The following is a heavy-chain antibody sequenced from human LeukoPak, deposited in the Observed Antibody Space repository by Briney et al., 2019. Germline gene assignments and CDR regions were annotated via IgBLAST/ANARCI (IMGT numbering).Heavy chain of an antibody. Sequence: SQTLSLTCAISGDSMTSNTAAWNWIRQSPSRGLEWLGRTYYRSKWCNDYALSVKSRISINPDTSKNQFSLQLNSVTPEDTAVCYCARGRQWLNWFDPWGQGTLVTVSS. CDR3: ARGRQWLNWFDP. D-gene: IGHD5-24*01. V-gene: IGHV6-1*01. J-gene: IGHJ5*02. CDR1: GDSMTSNTAA. CDR2: TYYRSKWCN.